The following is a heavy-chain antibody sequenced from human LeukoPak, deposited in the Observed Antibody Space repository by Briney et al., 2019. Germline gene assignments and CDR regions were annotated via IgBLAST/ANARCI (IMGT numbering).Heavy chain of an antibody. CDR2: ISSSSSTI. D-gene: IGHD6-13*01. CDR1: GFTFSSYS. CDR3: ARDAVGSSWSTSTSRRRPYYFDY. Sequence: PGGSLRLSCAASGFTFSSYSMNWVRQAPGKGLEWVSYISSSSSTIYYADSVKGRFTISRDNAKNSLYLQMNSLRAEDTAVYYCARDAVGSSWSTSTSRRRPYYFDYWGQGTLVTVSS. V-gene: IGHV3-48*04. J-gene: IGHJ4*02.